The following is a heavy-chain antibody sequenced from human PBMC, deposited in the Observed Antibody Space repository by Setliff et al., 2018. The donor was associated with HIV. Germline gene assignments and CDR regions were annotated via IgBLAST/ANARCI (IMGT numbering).Heavy chain of an antibody. CDR2: INHSGNT. J-gene: IGHJ4*02. Sequence: SETLTLTCSVYGDSIGSNTFYWGWLRQPPGKEPEWIGSINHSGNTYYYPSLKSRVTMSVDTSKNQFSLRLSSVTATDTAVYYCARHRASSSGFPLDFWGQGILVTVSS. CDR1: GDSIGSNTFY. CDR3: ARHRASSSGFPLDF. V-gene: IGHV4-39*01. D-gene: IGHD6-6*01.